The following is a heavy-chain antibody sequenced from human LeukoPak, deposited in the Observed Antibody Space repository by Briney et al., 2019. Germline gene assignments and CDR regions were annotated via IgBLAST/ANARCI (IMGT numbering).Heavy chain of an antibody. CDR2: ISYDGSNK. V-gene: IGHV3-30-3*01. Sequence: GRSLRLSCAASGFTFSSYAMHWVRQAPGKGLEWVAVISYDGSNKYHADSVKGRFTISRDNSKNTLYLQMNSLRAEDTAVYYCARWDYYDSSGYLDYWGQGTLVTVSS. CDR1: GFTFSSYA. D-gene: IGHD3-22*01. J-gene: IGHJ4*02. CDR3: ARWDYYDSSGYLDY.